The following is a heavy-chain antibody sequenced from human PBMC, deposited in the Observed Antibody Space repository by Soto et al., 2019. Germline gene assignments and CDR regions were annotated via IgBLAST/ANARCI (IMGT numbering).Heavy chain of an antibody. V-gene: IGHV3-74*01. CDR1: GFTSIGNW. CDR3: VRTSLVVAAATREDY. J-gene: IGHJ4*02. CDR2: INSEGSST. D-gene: IGHD2-15*01. Sequence: EVQLVESGGGLVQPGEPLRLSCAPSGFTSIGNWRHWVRQAQGRGLVWVSRINSEGSSTSYAGSVKGRFTISRDNAKNTLYLQMNSLRAEDTAVYYCVRTSLVVAAATREDYWGQGTLVTVSS.